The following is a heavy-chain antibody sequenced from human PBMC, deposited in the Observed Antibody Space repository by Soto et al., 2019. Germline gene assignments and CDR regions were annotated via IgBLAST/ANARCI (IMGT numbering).Heavy chain of an antibody. CDR3: ASSESYHKATY. V-gene: IGHV3-23*01. CDR1: GFTFSNFA. Sequence: GRSLRLSGTGSGFTFSNFAMIGVRQAPGKGLEWVSSINYNGVGTYYADSVKGRFTISRDNSKNTLFLLINSLRVEDAAIYYCASSESYHKATYWGQGTVVTVSS. D-gene: IGHD3-10*01. CDR2: INYNGVGT. J-gene: IGHJ4*02.